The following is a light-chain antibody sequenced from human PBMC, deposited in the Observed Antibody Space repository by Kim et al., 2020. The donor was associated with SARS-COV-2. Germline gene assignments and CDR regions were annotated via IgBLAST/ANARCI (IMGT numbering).Light chain of an antibody. Sequence: SPGERATLSCRASQSVSSNLAWYQQNPGQAPRLLIYGASTRATGIPARFSGSGSGTEFTLTISSLQSEDFAVYYCQQYNNWPLWTFGQGTKGDIK. J-gene: IGKJ1*01. CDR1: QSVSSN. CDR3: QQYNNWPLWT. V-gene: IGKV3-15*01. CDR2: GAS.